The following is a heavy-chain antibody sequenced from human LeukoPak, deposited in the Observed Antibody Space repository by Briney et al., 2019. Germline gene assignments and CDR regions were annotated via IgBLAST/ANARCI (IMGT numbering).Heavy chain of an antibody. CDR2: ISSSSSYI. CDR1: GFTFSSYS. CDR3: ASYLYSGSYFFDY. D-gene: IGHD1-26*01. V-gene: IGHV3-21*01. Sequence: PGGSLRLSCAASGFTFSSYSMNWVRQAPGKGLEWVSSISSSSSYIYYADSVKGRFTISRDNAKNSLYLQMNSLRAEDTAVYYCASYLYSGSYFFDYWGQGTLVTVSS. J-gene: IGHJ4*02.